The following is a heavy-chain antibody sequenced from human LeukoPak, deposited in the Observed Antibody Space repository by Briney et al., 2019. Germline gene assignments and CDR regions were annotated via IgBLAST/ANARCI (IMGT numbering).Heavy chain of an antibody. D-gene: IGHD3-10*01. CDR3: TTGVTMVRGAKTDY. V-gene: IGHV3-15*01. Sequence: GGSLRLSCAASGFTFSSYEMNWVRQAPGKGLEWVGRIKSKTDGGTIDYGAPVKGRFTISRDDSKTTVYLQMNSLKTEDTAVYYCTTGVTMVRGAKTDYWGQGTLVTVSS. CDR1: GFTFSSYE. J-gene: IGHJ4*02. CDR2: IKSKTDGGTI.